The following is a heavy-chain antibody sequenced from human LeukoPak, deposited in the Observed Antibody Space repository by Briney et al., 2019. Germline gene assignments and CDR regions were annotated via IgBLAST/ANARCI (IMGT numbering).Heavy chain of an antibody. CDR1: EYTFTSYD. CDR3: ATAQPPSSWPYHYYYGLDV. V-gene: IGHV1-8*01. D-gene: IGHD6-13*01. Sequence: ASVKVSCKTSEYTFTSYDINWVRQATGQGLEWMGWMNPNSGITNYAQQFQGRVSMTRNTSISTAYMELSNLRSEDTAVYYCATAQPPSSWPYHYYYGLDVWGLGTTVTVSS. J-gene: IGHJ6*02. CDR2: MNPNSGIT.